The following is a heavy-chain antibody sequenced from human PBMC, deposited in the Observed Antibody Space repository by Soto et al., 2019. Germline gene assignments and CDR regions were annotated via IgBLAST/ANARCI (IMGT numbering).Heavy chain of an antibody. CDR2: MNPNSGNT. J-gene: IGHJ5*02. Sequence: QVQLVQSGAEVKKPGASVKVSCKASGYTFTSYDINWVRQATGQGLEYLGWMNPNSGNTGYVQKFQGRVTMTRDTSISTAYRELSSLRSEDTAVYFCARGVKYGAYSRWFDPWGQGTLLTVSS. CDR3: ARGVKYGAYSRWFDP. CDR1: GYTFTSYD. D-gene: IGHD4-17*01. V-gene: IGHV1-8*01.